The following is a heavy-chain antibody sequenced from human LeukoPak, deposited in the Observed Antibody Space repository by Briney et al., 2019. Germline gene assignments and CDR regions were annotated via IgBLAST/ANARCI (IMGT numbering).Heavy chain of an antibody. Sequence: SETLSLTCAVYGGSFSGYYWSWIRQPPGKLLEWIGEINHSGSTNYNPSLKIRVTISVDTSKNQFSLKLSSVTAADTAVYYCARGLTTYFDYWGQGTLVTVSS. J-gene: IGHJ4*02. CDR3: ARGLTTYFDY. V-gene: IGHV4-34*01. D-gene: IGHD3-22*01. CDR2: INHSGST. CDR1: GGSFSGYY.